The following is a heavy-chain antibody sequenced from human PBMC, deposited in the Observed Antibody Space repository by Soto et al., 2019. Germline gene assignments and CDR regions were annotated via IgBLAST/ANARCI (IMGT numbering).Heavy chain of an antibody. J-gene: IGHJ6*02. V-gene: IGHV3-30*18. D-gene: IGHD6-25*01. CDR2: ISYDGSNK. Sequence: GGSLTLSRAATGFTFSIYGMHWVRQAPGKGLEWVAVISYDGSNKYYADSVKGRFTISRDNSKNTLYLQMNSLRAEDTAVYYCAKDDGYRYYYYYGMDVWGQGTTVTVSS. CDR1: GFTFSIYG. CDR3: AKDDGYRYYYYYGMDV.